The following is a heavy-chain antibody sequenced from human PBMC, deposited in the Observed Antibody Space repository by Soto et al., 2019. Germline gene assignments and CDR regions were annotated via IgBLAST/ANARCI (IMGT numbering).Heavy chain of an antibody. J-gene: IGHJ4*02. CDR1: GYTLTELS. V-gene: IGHV1-24*01. Sequence: GASVKVSCKVSGYTLTELSMHWVRQAPGKGLEWMGGLDPEDGETIYAQKFQGRVTMTEDTSTDTAYMELSSLRSEDTAVYYCATGIDYYYDSSGYYFGYWGQGTLVTVSS. CDR2: LDPEDGET. CDR3: ATGIDYYYDSSGYYFGY. D-gene: IGHD3-22*01.